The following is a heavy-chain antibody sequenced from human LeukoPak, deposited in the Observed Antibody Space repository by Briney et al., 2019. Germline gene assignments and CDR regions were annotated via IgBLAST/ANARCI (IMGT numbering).Heavy chain of an antibody. D-gene: IGHD3-10*01. CDR3: AREQWFGELFSQPYYYYYGMDV. Sequence: GGSLRLSCAASEFTFSSYSMSWVRRAPGKELGGVSSIISSSSYIYYADSVKGRFTISRDNAKNSLYLQMNSLRAEDTAVYYCAREQWFGELFSQPYYYYYGMDVWGQGTTVTVSS. CDR1: EFTFSSYS. CDR2: IISSSSYI. V-gene: IGHV3-21*01. J-gene: IGHJ6*02.